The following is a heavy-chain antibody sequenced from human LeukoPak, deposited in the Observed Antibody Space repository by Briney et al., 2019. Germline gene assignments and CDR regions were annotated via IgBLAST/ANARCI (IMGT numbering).Heavy chain of an antibody. Sequence: ASVKVSCKASGYTFTSYGISWVRQAPGQGLEWMGWISAYTGNTNYAQKFQDRVTMTTDTSTSTAYMELRTLRSDDTAVYYCASDSSGFRDAFDIWGQGTMVTVSS. CDR3: ASDSSGFRDAFDI. CDR2: ISAYTGNT. V-gene: IGHV1-18*01. D-gene: IGHD3-22*01. CDR1: GYTFTSYG. J-gene: IGHJ3*02.